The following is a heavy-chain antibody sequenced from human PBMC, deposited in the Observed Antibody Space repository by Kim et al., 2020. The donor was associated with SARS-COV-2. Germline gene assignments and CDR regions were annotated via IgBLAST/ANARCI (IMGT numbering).Heavy chain of an antibody. J-gene: IGHJ4*02. Sequence: GGSLRLSCAASGFSFNTYSMVWVRQAPGKGLEWLSYISSSSNTAYYADSVEGRFTISRDNAKNPLYLQMNSLRDEDTALYYCARDFGFCSGATCPTPPRFDSWGQGTLVTVAS. D-gene: IGHD2-15*01. CDR1: GFSFNTYS. CDR2: ISSSSNTA. CDR3: ARDFGFCSGATCPTPPRFDS. V-gene: IGHV3-48*02.